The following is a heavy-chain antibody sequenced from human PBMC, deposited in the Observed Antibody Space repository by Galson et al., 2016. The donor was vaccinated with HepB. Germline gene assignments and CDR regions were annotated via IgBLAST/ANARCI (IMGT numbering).Heavy chain of an antibody. V-gene: IGHV3-48*02. D-gene: IGHD2-2*01. CDR3: ARDRHCGASSCYLGMDA. J-gene: IGHJ6*02. CDR1: GLTLSSYH. Sequence: SLRLSCAASGLTLSSYHMNWVRQAPGKGLEWVSYISRGSYTMYYADSVKGRFTISRDNAKNSLYLQMNSLRDDDTAVYYCARDRHCGASSCYLGMDAWGQGTTVAVSS. CDR2: ISRGSYTM.